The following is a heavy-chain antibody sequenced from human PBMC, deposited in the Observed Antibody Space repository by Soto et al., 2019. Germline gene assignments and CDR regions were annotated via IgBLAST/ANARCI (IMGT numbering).Heavy chain of an antibody. Sequence: EVQLLQSGGGLVQPEGSLRLSCAASGFTFPNYAMSWVRQAPGKGLEWVSTLSGSGASTYYADSVKGRFTISRDNSKNTLYLQTNGLRAEDTAVYYCAKHSIRPYTGVWSGDHWGQGTLVSVSS. V-gene: IGHV3-23*01. CDR2: LSGSGAST. CDR3: AKHSIRPYTGVWSGDH. J-gene: IGHJ4*02. D-gene: IGHD6-19*01. CDR1: GFTFPNYA.